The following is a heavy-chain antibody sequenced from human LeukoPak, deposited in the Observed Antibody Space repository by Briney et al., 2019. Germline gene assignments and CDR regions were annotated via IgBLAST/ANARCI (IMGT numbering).Heavy chain of an antibody. CDR1: GGTFSSYT. J-gene: IGHJ4*02. CDR2: IIPILGIA. D-gene: IGHD2-2*01. Sequence: SVKVSCKASGGTFSSYTISWVRQAPGQGLEWMGRIIPILGIANYAQKFQGRVTITADKSTSTAYMELSSLRSEDTAVYYCARRYCSSTSCYHFDYWGQGTLVTVSS. V-gene: IGHV1-69*02. CDR3: ARRYCSSTSCYHFDY.